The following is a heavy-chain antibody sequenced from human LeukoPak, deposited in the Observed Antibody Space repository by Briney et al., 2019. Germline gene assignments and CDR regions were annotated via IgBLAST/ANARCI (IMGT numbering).Heavy chain of an antibody. CDR1: GFTLSSYA. V-gene: IGHV3-23*01. CDR3: AKTYSSGWTKFDY. D-gene: IGHD6-19*01. CDR2: ISGSGGST. Sequence: PGGSLRLSCAASGFTLSSYAMSGVRQAPGKGLEWVSAISGSGGSTYYADSVKGRFTISRDNSKNTLYLQMNSLRAEDTAVYYCAKTYSSGWTKFDYWGQGTLVTVSS. J-gene: IGHJ4*02.